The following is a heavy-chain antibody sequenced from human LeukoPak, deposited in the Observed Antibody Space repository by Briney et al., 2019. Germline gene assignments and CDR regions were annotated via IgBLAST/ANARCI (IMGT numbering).Heavy chain of an antibody. CDR3: ARGGRSSGGYLYNFDY. CDR1: GFTFSSYS. V-gene: IGHV3-21*04. J-gene: IGHJ4*02. CDR2: ISSSSSYI. D-gene: IGHD1-26*01. Sequence: PGGSLRLSCAASGFTFSSYSMNWVRQAPGKGLEWVSSISSSSSYIYYADSVKGRFTLSRDNSKNTLYLQMNSLRAEDTAVYYCARGGRSSGGYLYNFDYWGQGTLVTVSS.